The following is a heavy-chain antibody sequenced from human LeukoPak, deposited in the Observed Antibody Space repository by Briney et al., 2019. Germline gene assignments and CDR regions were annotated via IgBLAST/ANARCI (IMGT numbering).Heavy chain of an antibody. CDR1: GYTFTGYY. Sequence: ASVKVSCKASGYTFTGYYMHWVRQAPGQGLEWMGWINPNSGGTNYAQKFQGRVTMTRDTSISTAYMELSRLRSDDTAVYYCARVRPGDYYDSSGYWGWFDPWGQGTLVTVSS. CDR2: INPNSGGT. J-gene: IGHJ5*02. V-gene: IGHV1-2*02. CDR3: ARVRPGDYYDSSGYWGWFDP. D-gene: IGHD3-22*01.